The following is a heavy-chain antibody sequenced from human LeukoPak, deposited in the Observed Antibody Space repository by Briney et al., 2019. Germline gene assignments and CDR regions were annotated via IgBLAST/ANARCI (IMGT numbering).Heavy chain of an antibody. CDR3: ARYGGGSREGWFDP. CDR1: GGSISNYY. V-gene: IGHV4-59*01. Sequence: PSETLSLTCTVSGGSISNYYWSWIRQPPGKGLEWIGCVFHNGNTNYNPSLKSRVTMLIDTSKKQFSLKLTSVTAADTAVYYCARYGGGSREGWFDPWGQGTLVTVSS. CDR2: VFHNGNT. D-gene: IGHD1-26*01. J-gene: IGHJ5*02.